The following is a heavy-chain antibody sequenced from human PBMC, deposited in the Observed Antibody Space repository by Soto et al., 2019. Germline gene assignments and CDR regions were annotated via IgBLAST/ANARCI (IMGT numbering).Heavy chain of an antibody. J-gene: IGHJ4*02. V-gene: IGHV3-23*01. CDR2: ISGSGAST. D-gene: IGHD1-26*01. CDR3: ATTREMRGAGPEN. Sequence: VQLLESGGGLVQPGGSLRLSCAASGFMFRSYVMSWVRQAPGKGLEWVSSISGSGASTYYADSVKGRFTISRDDSKNTMSLQLTSLRADDTAVYYCATTREMRGAGPENWGQGTLVTVSS. CDR1: GFMFRSYV.